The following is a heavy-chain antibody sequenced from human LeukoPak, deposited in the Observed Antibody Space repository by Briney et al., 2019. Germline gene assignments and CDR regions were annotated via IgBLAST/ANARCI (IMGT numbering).Heavy chain of an antibody. CDR3: TTPPVLSMTTIDY. CDR1: GFTFSNAW. J-gene: IGHJ4*02. D-gene: IGHD3-16*01. V-gene: IGHV3-15*01. Sequence: PGGSLRLSCAASGFTFSNAWMSWVRQAPGKGLEWVGRIKSKTDGCTTDYAAPVKGRFTISRDDSKNTLYLQMNSLKTEDTAVYYCTTPPVLSMTTIDYWGQGTLVTVSS. CDR2: IKSKTDGCTT.